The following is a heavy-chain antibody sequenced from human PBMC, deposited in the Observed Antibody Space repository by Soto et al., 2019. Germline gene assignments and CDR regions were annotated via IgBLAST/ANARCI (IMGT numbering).Heavy chain of an antibody. CDR1: GSTFSNYG. J-gene: IGHJ5*02. V-gene: IGHV1-18*01. Sequence: ASVKVSCTTSGSTFSNYGITWVRQAPGQPLEWLGWISLYSDGTNYAQKFQGRVSMTTDTSTTTAYMELRSLRSDDTAVYYCARVVPGAEAWFGPWGQGTLVNVSS. CDR2: ISLYSDGT. D-gene: IGHD2-2*01. CDR3: ARVVPGAEAWFGP.